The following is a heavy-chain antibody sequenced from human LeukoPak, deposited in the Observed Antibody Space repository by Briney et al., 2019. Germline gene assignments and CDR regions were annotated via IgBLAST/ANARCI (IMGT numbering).Heavy chain of an antibody. Sequence: PGGSLRLSCAASGFTFSDYYMSWIRQAPGKGLEWVSYISSSGSTIYYADSVKGRFTISRDNAKNSLYLQMNSLRAEDTAVYYCAREVAPSYCSSTSCPGPSDYYYYYMDVWGKGTTVTVSS. CDR2: ISSSGSTI. CDR3: AREVAPSYCSSTSCPGPSDYYYYYMDV. J-gene: IGHJ6*03. CDR1: GFTFSDYY. V-gene: IGHV3-11*01. D-gene: IGHD2-2*01.